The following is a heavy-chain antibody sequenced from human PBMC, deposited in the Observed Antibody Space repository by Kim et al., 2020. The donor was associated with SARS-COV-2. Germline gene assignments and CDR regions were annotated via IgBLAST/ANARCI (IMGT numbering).Heavy chain of an antibody. Sequence: SETLSLTCTVSGGSISSGGYYWSWIRQHPGKGLEWIGYIYYSGSTYYNPSLKSRVTISVDTSKNQFSLKLSSVTAADTAVYYCAGGSYGDDAFDIWGQGTMVTVSS. J-gene: IGHJ3*02. CDR3: AGGSYGDDAFDI. CDR2: IYYSGST. V-gene: IGHV4-31*03. D-gene: IGHD4-17*01. CDR1: GGSISSGGYY.